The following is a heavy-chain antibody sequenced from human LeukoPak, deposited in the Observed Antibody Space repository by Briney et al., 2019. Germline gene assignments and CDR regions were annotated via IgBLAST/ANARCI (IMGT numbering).Heavy chain of an antibody. CDR3: ARDKSRTYGSADAFDI. V-gene: IGHV4-4*07. J-gene: IGHJ3*02. CDR2: IYTSGST. CDR1: GGSLSSYY. D-gene: IGHD3-10*01. Sequence: SETLSLTCTVSGGSLSSYYWNWIRQPAGKGLEWIGRIYTSGSTNYNPSLKSRVTMSVDTSKNQFSLKLSSVTAADTAVYHCARDKSRTYGSADAFDIWGQGTMVTVSS.